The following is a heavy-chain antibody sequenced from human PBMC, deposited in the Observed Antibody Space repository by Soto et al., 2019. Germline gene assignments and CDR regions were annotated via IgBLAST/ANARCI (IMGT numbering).Heavy chain of an antibody. J-gene: IGHJ4*02. CDR3: AKRYSGHDRTLDH. D-gene: IGHD5-12*01. Sequence: GGSLRLSCAASGFTFSNYAMTWVRQAPGKGLEWVSTISGDGGNTVHTDSVRGRFTISRDNSKNTMYLQMNGLRADDTAVFYCAKRYSGHDRTLDHWGQGTLVTVSS. CDR1: GFTFSNYA. CDR2: ISGDGGNT. V-gene: IGHV3-23*01.